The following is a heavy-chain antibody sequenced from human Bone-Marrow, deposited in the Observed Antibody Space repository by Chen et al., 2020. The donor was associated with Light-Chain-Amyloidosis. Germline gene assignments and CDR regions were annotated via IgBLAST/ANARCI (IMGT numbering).Heavy chain of an antibody. CDR1: GYTFPNYW. CDR3: ARRRDGYNFDY. Sequence: EVQLEQSGPEVKKPGESLKISCKGSGYTFPNYWIGWVRQMPGKGLEWMGVSYPDDSEARYRPSCEVQVTISADKSIPTAYLQWRSLKASDTAMYYCARRRDGYNFDYWGQGTLVTVSS. V-gene: IGHV5-51*01. J-gene: IGHJ4*02. CDR2: SYPDDSEA. D-gene: IGHD5-12*01.